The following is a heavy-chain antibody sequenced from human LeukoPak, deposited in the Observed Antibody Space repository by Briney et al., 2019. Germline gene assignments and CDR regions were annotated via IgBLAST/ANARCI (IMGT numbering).Heavy chain of an antibody. Sequence: GGSLRLSCAASGFTFSSYWMSWVRQAPGKGLEWVANIKQDGSEKYYVDSVKGRFTISRDNAKNSLYLQMNSLRAEDTAVYYCANLGESPFLNWFDPWGQGTLVNVSS. CDR3: ANLGESPFLNWFDP. D-gene: IGHD3-10*01. CDR1: GFTFSSYW. J-gene: IGHJ5*02. CDR2: IKQDGSEK. V-gene: IGHV3-7*01.